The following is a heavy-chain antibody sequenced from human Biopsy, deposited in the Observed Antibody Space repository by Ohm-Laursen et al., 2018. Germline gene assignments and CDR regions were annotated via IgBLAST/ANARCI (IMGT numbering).Heavy chain of an antibody. J-gene: IGHJ6*02. CDR3: ARDLPSSYYYAMDV. Sequence: SETLSLTCSVSGASITSYYWSWIRQPAGKGLEWIGHTYKGGNTNHNPSLKSRVFMSVDTSKNQLSLTLRSVTAADTAVYYCARDLPSSYYYAMDVWGQGTTVTVSS. V-gene: IGHV4-4*07. CDR2: TYKGGNT. CDR1: GASITSYY.